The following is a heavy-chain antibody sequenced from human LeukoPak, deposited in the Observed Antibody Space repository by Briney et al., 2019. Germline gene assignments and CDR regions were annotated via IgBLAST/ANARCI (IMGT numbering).Heavy chain of an antibody. J-gene: IGHJ4*02. CDR3: ARGPEYYDSSGYYYLDY. CDR2: INHSGST. CDR1: GGSFSGYY. D-gene: IGHD3-22*01. V-gene: IGHV4-34*01. Sequence: SETLPLTCAVYGGSFSGYYWSWIRQPPGKGLEWIGEINHSGSTNYNPSLKSRVTISVDTSKNQFSLKLSSVTAADTAVYYCARGPEYYDSSGYYYLDYWGQGTLVTVSS.